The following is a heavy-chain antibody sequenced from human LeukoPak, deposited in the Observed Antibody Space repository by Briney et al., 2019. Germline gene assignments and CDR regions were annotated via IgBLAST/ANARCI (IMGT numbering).Heavy chain of an antibody. V-gene: IGHV5-51*01. Sequence: GESLKISCKGSGYSFTSYWIGWVRQMPGKGLEWMGIIHPPDSDTRYSPSFQGQVTISADKSITTAYLQWSSLKASDTAMYYCARRGYCATTTCYRLFDYWGQGTLVTVSS. CDR1: GYSFTSYW. CDR3: ARRGYCATTTCYRLFDY. D-gene: IGHD2-2*01. J-gene: IGHJ4*02. CDR2: IHPPDSDT.